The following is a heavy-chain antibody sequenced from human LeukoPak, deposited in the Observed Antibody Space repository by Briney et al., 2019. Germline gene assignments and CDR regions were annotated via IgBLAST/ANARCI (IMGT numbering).Heavy chain of an antibody. CDR2: IRYDGSNK. Sequence: GGSVRLSCAASGFTFSSYGMHWVRQAPGKGLEWVAFIRYDGSNKYYADSVKGRFTISRDNSKNTLYVQMNSLRAEDTAVYYCAKAEYNSSPYDYWGQGTLVTVSS. J-gene: IGHJ4*02. V-gene: IGHV3-30*02. CDR1: GFTFSSYG. CDR3: AKAEYNSSPYDY. D-gene: IGHD6-6*01.